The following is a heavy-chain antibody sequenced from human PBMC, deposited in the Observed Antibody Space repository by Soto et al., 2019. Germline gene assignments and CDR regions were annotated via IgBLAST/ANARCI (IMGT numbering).Heavy chain of an antibody. J-gene: IGHJ4*02. V-gene: IGHV4-61*01. Sequence: NPSETLSLTCTVSGGSVSSGSYYWSWIRQPPGKGLEWIGYIYYSGSTNYNPSLKSRVTISVDTSKNQFSLKLSSVTAADTAVYYCAGVLVSHNYYDSSGYGYYFDYWGQGTLVTVSA. CDR3: AGVLVSHNYYDSSGYGYYFDY. D-gene: IGHD3-22*01. CDR1: GGSVSSGSYY. CDR2: IYYSGST.